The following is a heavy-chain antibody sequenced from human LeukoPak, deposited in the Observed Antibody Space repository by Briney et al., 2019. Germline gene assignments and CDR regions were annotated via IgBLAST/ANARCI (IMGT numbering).Heavy chain of an antibody. Sequence: PSETLSLTCTVSGGSISSYYWSWIRQPPGKGLEWIGYIYYSGSTNYNPSLKSRVTISVDTSKNQFSLKLSSVTAADTAVYYCARDRYYYDSSGYWFDPWGQGTLVTVSS. CDR1: GGSISSYY. D-gene: IGHD3-22*01. CDR2: IYYSGST. J-gene: IGHJ5*02. V-gene: IGHV4-59*12. CDR3: ARDRYYYDSSGYWFDP.